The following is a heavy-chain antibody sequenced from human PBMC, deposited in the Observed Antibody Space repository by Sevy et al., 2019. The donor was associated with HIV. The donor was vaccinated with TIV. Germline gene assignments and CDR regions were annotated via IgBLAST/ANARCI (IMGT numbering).Heavy chain of an antibody. CDR3: ARAKGYSYGKVFDY. Sequence: GGSLRLSCAASGFTFSDYYMSWIRQAPGKGLEWVSYISSSSYTNYADSVKGRFTISRDNAKNSLYLQMNSLRAEDTAVYYCARAKGYSYGKVFDYWGQGTLVTVSS. J-gene: IGHJ4*02. CDR1: GFTFSDYY. V-gene: IGHV3-11*06. CDR2: ISSSSYT. D-gene: IGHD5-18*01.